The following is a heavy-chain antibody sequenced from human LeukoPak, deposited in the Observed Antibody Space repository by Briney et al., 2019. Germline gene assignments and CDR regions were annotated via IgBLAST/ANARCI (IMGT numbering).Heavy chain of an antibody. V-gene: IGHV3-23*01. Sequence: GRSLRLSCAASGFTFRSYAMSWVRQAPGKGLEWVSGISGSGGITYYAESLRGRSTISRDNSKNTLYLQMNSLRAEDTAMYYCAKVPTDYENSGPVDWGQGTLVTVSS. CDR2: ISGSGGIT. CDR1: GFTFRSYA. CDR3: AKVPTDYENSGPVD. D-gene: IGHD3-22*01. J-gene: IGHJ4*02.